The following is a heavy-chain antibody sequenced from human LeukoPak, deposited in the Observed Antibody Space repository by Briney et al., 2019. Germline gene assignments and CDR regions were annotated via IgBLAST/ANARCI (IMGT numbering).Heavy chain of an antibody. Sequence: PGGSLRFSCAASGFTFSNYAMSWVRQAPGKGLEWVSAITGSDFITYYADSVKGRFTISRDSYKNTLYLQMNSLRAEDTAVYYCAKWGDYDVLTGYYDPDYWGQGALVTVSS. V-gene: IGHV3-23*01. J-gene: IGHJ4*02. CDR1: GFTFSNYA. CDR3: AKWGDYDVLTGYYDPDY. CDR2: ITGSDFIT. D-gene: IGHD3-9*01.